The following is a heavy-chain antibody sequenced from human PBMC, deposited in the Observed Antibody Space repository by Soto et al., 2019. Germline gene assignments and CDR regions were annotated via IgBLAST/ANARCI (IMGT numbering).Heavy chain of an antibody. D-gene: IGHD6-13*01. CDR1: GGTFSSYA. Sequence: SVKVSCKASGGTFSSYAISWVRQAPGQGLVWMGGIIPIFGTANYAQKFQGRVTITADESTSTAYMELSSLRSEDTAVYYCARDMKGIAAAGRPPQYGMDVWGQGTTVTVSS. V-gene: IGHV1-69*13. J-gene: IGHJ6*02. CDR3: ARDMKGIAAAGRPPQYGMDV. CDR2: IIPIFGTA.